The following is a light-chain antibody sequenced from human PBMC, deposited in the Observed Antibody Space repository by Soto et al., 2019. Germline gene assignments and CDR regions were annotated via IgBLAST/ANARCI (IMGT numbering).Light chain of an antibody. CDR2: NNN. CDR3: AVWNDSLDGWV. Sequence: QPVLTQPPSASGTPGQRVTISCSGSSSNIGSHVVYWYQQLAGTAPKLLMYNNNQRPSGVPDRSSGYKSGTSASLAISGLESEDAADYYCAVWNDSLDGWVFGGGTKLTVL. J-gene: IGLJ3*02. V-gene: IGLV1-44*01. CDR1: SSNIGSHV.